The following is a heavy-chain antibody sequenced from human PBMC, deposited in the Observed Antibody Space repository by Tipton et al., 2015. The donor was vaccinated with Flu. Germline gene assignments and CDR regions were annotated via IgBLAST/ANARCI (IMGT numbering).Heavy chain of an antibody. Sequence: SLRLSCAASGITFDSYWINWVRQAPGKGLEWVANINQGGDEKYYVDSVKGRFTISRDNPKNSLYLQMNSLRAEDTAVYYCARTRGGYCTATACFADYFDYWGQGALVTVSS. V-gene: IGHV3-7*01. J-gene: IGHJ4*02. D-gene: IGHD2-8*02. CDR1: GITFDSYW. CDR3: ARTRGGYCTATACFADYFDY. CDR2: INQGGDEK.